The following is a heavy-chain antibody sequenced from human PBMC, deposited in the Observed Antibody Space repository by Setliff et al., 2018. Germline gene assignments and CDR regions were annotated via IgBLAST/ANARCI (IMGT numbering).Heavy chain of an antibody. D-gene: IGHD6-19*01. CDR3: AKDLFFHDSRDWHGPLDC. CDR1: GFTFSSSS. CDR2: INSGGSST. Sequence: PGGSLRLSCAASGFTFSSSSMTWVRQAPGKGLEWVSAINSGGSSTYYADSVKGRFTISRDNSKNTLYLQMNSLRAEDTAIYSCAKDLFFHDSRDWHGPLDCWGQGTQATVSS. J-gene: IGHJ4*02. V-gene: IGHV3-23*01.